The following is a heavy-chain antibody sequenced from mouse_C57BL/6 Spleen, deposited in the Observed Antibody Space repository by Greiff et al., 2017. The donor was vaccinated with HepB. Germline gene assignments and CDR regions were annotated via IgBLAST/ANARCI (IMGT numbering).Heavy chain of an antibody. CDR2: FHPYNDDT. CDR3: ARGHYGSSAPFAY. Sequence: QVQLKESGAELVKPGASVKMSCKASGYTFTTYPIEWMKQNHGKSLEWIGNFHPYNDDTKYNEKFKGKATLTVEKSSSTVYLELSRLTSDDSAVYYCARGHYGSSAPFAYWGQGTLVTVSA. V-gene: IGHV1-47*01. CDR1: GYTFTTYP. J-gene: IGHJ3*01. D-gene: IGHD1-1*01.